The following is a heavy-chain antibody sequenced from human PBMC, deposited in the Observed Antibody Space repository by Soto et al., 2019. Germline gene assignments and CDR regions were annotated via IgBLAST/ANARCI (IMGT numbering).Heavy chain of an antibody. CDR3: AXXXXXXXXXLXY. CDR2: IVADGRSQ. V-gene: IGHV3-33*03. Sequence: QVQLVESGGGVVQPGTSLRLSCAASGFTFSKHGMHWVRQAPGKGLEWMAVIVADGRSQHYADSVKGRFTISRDNSKNXLFLQMNSXXXXXXXVXXXAXXXXXXXXXLXYWGQGTLVTVSS. CDR1: GFTFSKHG. J-gene: IGHJ4*02.